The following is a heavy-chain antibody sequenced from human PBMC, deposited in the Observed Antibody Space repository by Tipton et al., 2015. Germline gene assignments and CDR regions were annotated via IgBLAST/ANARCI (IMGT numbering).Heavy chain of an antibody. CDR2: SYYSGST. J-gene: IGHJ5*02. D-gene: IGHD3-22*01. CDR3: ARGDSGNYYDSTGDYFPNWFDP. Sequence: TLSLTCTVSGGSINSNGHYWSWSRQHPGKGLEWLGDSYYSGSTYYNPSLKSRLTISVDTSKNQFSLKLRSMSAADTAVYYCARGDSGNYYDSTGDYFPNWFDPWGQGTLVTVSS. V-gene: IGHV4-31*03. CDR1: GGSINSNGHY.